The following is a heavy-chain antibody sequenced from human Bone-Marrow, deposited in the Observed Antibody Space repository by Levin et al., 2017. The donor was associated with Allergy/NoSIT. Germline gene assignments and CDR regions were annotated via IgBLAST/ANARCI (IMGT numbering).Heavy chain of an antibody. Sequence: ESGPTLVKPTQTLTLTCTFSGFSLKTSGMCVSWIRQPPGKALEWLALIDWDDDKFYSTSLKTRLTISKDTSKNQVVLRMTNMDPVDTATYYCARVEKWNYALDYWGQGTLVTVSS. D-gene: IGHD1-7*01. J-gene: IGHJ4*02. CDR2: IDWDDDK. CDR3: ARVEKWNYALDY. V-gene: IGHV2-70*01. CDR1: GFSLKTSGMC.